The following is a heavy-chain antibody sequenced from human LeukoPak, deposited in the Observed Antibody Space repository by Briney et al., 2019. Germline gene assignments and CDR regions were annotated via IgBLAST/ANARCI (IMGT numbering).Heavy chain of an antibody. CDR1: GYTFNGYY. V-gene: IGHV1-2*02. Sequence: ASVKVSCKASGYTFNGYYIHWVRQAPGQGLEWMGWINPNSGGTNYAQKFQGRVTMTRDTSISTAYMELSRLRSDDTAVFYCATSSGWKSNIDYWGQGTLITVSS. CDR3: ATSSGWKSNIDY. D-gene: IGHD6-19*01. CDR2: INPNSGGT. J-gene: IGHJ4*02.